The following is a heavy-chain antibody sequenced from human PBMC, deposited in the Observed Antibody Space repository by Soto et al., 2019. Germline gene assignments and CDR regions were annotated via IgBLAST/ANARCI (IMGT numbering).Heavy chain of an antibody. CDR2: INQDGSEK. D-gene: IGHD3-16*02. CDR1: GFTFSSHW. J-gene: IGHJ3*02. Sequence: GGSLRLSCTASGFTFSSHWMSWVRQAPGKGLEWVANINQDGSEKYYVDSVKGRFTISRDNAKNSLFLQMNSLRAEDTAVYFCARGVMITFGGIIVRSAFDIWGQGTMVXVSS. V-gene: IGHV3-7*01. CDR3: ARGVMITFGGIIVRSAFDI.